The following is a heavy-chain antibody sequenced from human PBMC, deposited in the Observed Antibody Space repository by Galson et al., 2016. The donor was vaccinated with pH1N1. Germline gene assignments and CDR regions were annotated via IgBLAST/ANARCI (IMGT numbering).Heavy chain of an antibody. V-gene: IGHV3-48*03. CDR2: ISSSGSTI. CDR3: GSAWAVRLFDWLSSRPSRFDY. Sequence: SLRLSCAASGFTFSSYEMNWVRQAPGKGLEWVSYISSSGSTIYYADSVKGRFTISRDNAKNSLYLQMNSLRGEDTAVYYCGSAWAVRLFDWLSSRPSRFDYWGQGTLVTVSS. D-gene: IGHD3-9*01. CDR1: GFTFSSYE. J-gene: IGHJ4*02.